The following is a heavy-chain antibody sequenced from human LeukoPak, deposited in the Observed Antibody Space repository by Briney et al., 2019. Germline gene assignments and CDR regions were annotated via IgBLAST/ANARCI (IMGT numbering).Heavy chain of an antibody. D-gene: IGHD1-26*01. CDR3: ARDYSGSPYYFDY. V-gene: IGHV3-30-3*01. J-gene: IGHJ4*02. CDR2: TSSDLNVK. Sequence: GGSLRLSCAASGFTFRNYVIHWVRQAPGKGLEWVAVTSSDLNVKLYADSVKGRFTISRDNSRSTLYLQMNSLRAEDTAVYYCARDYSGSPYYFDYWGQGTLVTVSS. CDR1: GFTFRNYV.